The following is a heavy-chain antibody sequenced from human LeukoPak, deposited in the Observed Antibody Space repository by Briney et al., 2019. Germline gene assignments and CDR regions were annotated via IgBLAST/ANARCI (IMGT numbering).Heavy chain of an antibody. V-gene: IGHV4-4*07. J-gene: IGHJ4*02. CDR1: GGSISSYY. CDR3: ARSDWAKYFDY. Sequence: SETLSLTCTVSGGSISSYYWSWIRQPAGKGLEWIGRIYTSGSTNYNPSLKSRVTMSVDTSKNQFSLRLTSVTAADTAIYYCARSDWAKYFDYWGQGALVTVSS. CDR2: IYTSGST. D-gene: IGHD3-9*01.